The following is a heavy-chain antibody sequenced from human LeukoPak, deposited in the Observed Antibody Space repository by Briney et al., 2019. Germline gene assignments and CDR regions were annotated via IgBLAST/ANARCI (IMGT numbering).Heavy chain of an antibody. D-gene: IGHD6-13*01. Sequence: QPGGSLRLSCAASGFTFSSYGMHWVRQAPGKGLEWVAVIWYDGSNKYYADSVKGRFTISRDNSKNTLYLQMNSLRAEDTAVYYCAREGASSSWFAKHFDYWGQGTLVTVSS. CDR3: AREGASSSWFAKHFDY. J-gene: IGHJ4*02. CDR2: IWYDGSNK. CDR1: GFTFSSYG. V-gene: IGHV3-33*01.